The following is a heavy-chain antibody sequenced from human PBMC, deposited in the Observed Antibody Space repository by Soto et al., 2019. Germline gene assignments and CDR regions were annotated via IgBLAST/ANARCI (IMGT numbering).Heavy chain of an antibody. CDR1: GFPFSHYW. CDR3: TSDTFGLRDT. Sequence: MQMVESGGGSVQPGGSLRLSCAASGFPFSHYWMHWVRQTPGKGLVWVSRINPAGTITNYADSVEGRFTISRDNADSDLFLQMKSLSAEDKAIYYCTSDTFGLRDTWGQGTLVTVSS. CDR2: INPAGTIT. J-gene: IGHJ5*02. V-gene: IGHV3-74*01. D-gene: IGHD3-16*01.